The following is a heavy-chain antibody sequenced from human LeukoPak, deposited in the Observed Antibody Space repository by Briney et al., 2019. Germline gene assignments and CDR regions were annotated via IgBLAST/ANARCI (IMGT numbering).Heavy chain of an antibody. CDR2: IIPIFGTA. Sequence: ASVKVSCKASGGTFSSYAISWVRQAPGQGLEWMGGIIPIFGTANYAQKFQGRVTITTDESTSTAYMELSSLRSEDTAVYYCARVPRLRYCSSTSCYAEHWGQGTLVTVSS. J-gene: IGHJ1*01. CDR1: GGTFSSYA. D-gene: IGHD2-2*01. CDR3: ARVPRLRYCSSTSCYAEH. V-gene: IGHV1-69*05.